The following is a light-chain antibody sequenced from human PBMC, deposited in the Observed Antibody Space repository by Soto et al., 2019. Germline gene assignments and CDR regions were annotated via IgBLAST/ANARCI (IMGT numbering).Light chain of an antibody. J-gene: IGKJ3*01. Sequence: DIVMTQSPDSLAVSLGERATIKCKSSKSVLDRSNNKNYLAWYQQRLGQPPKLLISWASTRESGVPDRFSGSGSGTDFTLIISSLQAEDVAVYSCQQHHTSPYTFGPGTKVDIK. CDR2: WAS. CDR1: KSVLDRSNNKNY. V-gene: IGKV4-1*01. CDR3: QQHHTSPYT.